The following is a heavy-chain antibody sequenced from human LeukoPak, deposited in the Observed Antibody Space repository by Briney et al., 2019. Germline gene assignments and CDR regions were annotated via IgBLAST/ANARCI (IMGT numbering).Heavy chain of an antibody. CDR3: ANWIGSSSRDY. V-gene: IGHV3-23*01. J-gene: IGHJ4*02. Sequence: GGSLRLSCAASGFTFSTYAMTWVRQAPGKGLEWVSGINSNGDEIYYADSVRGRFTTSRDNSNNAPYLQMDSLRTEDTAVYYCANWIGSSSRDYWGQGTLVTVSS. CDR2: INSNGDEI. D-gene: IGHD6-6*01. CDR1: GFTFSTYA.